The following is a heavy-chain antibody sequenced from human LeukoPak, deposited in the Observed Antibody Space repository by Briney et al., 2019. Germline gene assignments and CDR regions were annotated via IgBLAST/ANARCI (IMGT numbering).Heavy chain of an antibody. CDR3: ARPYDSSGYDAFDI. J-gene: IGHJ3*02. Sequence: ASVKVSCKASGGTFSSYAISWVRQAPGQGLEWMGRIIPILGIANYAQKFQGRVTITADKSTSTAYMELSSLRSEDTAVYYCARPYDSSGYDAFDIWGQGTMVTVSS. CDR2: IIPILGIA. V-gene: IGHV1-69*04. CDR1: GGTFSSYA. D-gene: IGHD3-22*01.